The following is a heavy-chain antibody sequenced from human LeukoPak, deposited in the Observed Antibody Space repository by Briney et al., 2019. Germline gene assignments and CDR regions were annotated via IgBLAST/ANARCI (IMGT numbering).Heavy chain of an antibody. Sequence: ASVKVSCKASGYSFTANHIHWVRRAPGQGLEWMGIIYPHRLTITYAQKFQGRVTLTSDTSTSTVYLELNTLKSEDTAVYFCARDRAGSWGMDYWGQGTLVTVSS. V-gene: IGHV1-46*01. CDR3: ARDRAGSWGMDY. CDR2: IYPHRLTI. J-gene: IGHJ4*02. D-gene: IGHD7-27*01. CDR1: GYSFTANH.